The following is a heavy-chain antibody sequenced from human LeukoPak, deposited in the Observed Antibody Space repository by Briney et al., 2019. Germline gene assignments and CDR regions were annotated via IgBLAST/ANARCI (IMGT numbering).Heavy chain of an antibody. CDR2: ISSSGSTI. D-gene: IGHD3-3*01. Sequence: QPGGSLGLSCAASGFTFSSYEMNWVRQAPGKGLEWVSYISSSGSTIYYADSVKGRFTISRDNAKNSLYLQMNSLRAEDTAVYYCARDERRVEIRFLEWLPGYSDYWGQGTLVTVSS. CDR3: ARDERRVEIRFLEWLPGYSDY. V-gene: IGHV3-48*03. CDR1: GFTFSSYE. J-gene: IGHJ4*02.